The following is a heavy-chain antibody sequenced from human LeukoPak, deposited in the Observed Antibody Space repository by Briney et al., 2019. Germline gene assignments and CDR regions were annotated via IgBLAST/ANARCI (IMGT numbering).Heavy chain of an antibody. V-gene: IGHV3-23*01. CDR3: AAEDIVVVPANGEDDY. D-gene: IGHD2-2*01. CDR2: ISGSGGST. CDR1: GFTFSSYG. Sequence: PGGSLRLSCAASGFTFSSYGMSWVRQAPGKGLEWVSAISGSGGSTYYADSVKGRFTISRDNSKNTLYLQMNSLRAEDTAVYYCAAEDIVVVPANGEDDYWGQGTLVTVSS. J-gene: IGHJ4*02.